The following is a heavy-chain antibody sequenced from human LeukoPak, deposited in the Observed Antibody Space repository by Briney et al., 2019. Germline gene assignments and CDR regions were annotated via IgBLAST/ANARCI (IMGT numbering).Heavy chain of an antibody. J-gene: IGHJ4*02. D-gene: IGHD5-24*01. V-gene: IGHV1-18*04. CDR2: ISAYNGNT. Sequence: ASVKVSCKASGYTFTGYYMHWVRQAPGQGLEWMGWISAYNGNTNYAQKLQGRVTMTTDTSTSTAYMELRSLRSDDTAVYYCASRRRDGYESWGQGTLVTVSS. CDR3: ASRRRDGYES. CDR1: GYTFTGYY.